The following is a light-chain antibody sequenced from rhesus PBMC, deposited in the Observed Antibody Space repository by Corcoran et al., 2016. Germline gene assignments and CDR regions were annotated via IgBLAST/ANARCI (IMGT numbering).Light chain of an antibody. CDR1: SSDVGGYNY. CDR2: DVT. CDR3: CSYRSIITNYI. V-gene: IGLV2S9*01. J-gene: IGLJ1*01. Sequence: QSALTQPPSVSKSLGQSVPISCTGTSSDVGGYNYVSWYQQHPGKAPKLLIYDVTKRPSGVSDRFSGSKSDNTASLTISVLQADDEADYYCCSYRSIITNYIFGAGTRLTVL.